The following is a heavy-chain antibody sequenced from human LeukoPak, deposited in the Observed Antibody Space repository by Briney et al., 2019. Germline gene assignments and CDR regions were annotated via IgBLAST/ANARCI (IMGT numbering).Heavy chain of an antibody. J-gene: IGHJ3*02. CDR1: GGSISSGGYY. V-gene: IGHV4-31*03. CDR2: IYYSGST. D-gene: IGHD2-2*01. Sequence: SQTLSLTCTVSGGSISSGGYYWSWIRQHPGKGLEWIGYIYYSGSTYYNPSLKSRVTISVDTSKNQFSLKLSFVTAADTAVYYCARAPIVVVPAAFDAFDIWGQGTMVTVSS. CDR3: ARAPIVVVPAAFDAFDI.